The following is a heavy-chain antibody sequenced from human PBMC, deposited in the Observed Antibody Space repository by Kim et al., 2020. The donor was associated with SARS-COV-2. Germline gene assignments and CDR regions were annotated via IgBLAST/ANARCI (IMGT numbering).Heavy chain of an antibody. CDR3: ARDRVPLNRRTAGSGGFDI. CDR2: ASGFDTNT. Sequence: GGSLRLSCAASGFTFRSFAMDWVRQAPGRGLEWVSTASGFDTNTYYADSVKGRFTISRDNSKNTLFLQMNSLRAEDTAIYYCARDRVPLNRRTAGSGGFDIWGRGTMVTVSS. D-gene: IGHD3-10*01. V-gene: IGHV3-23*01. J-gene: IGHJ3*02. CDR1: GFTFRSFA.